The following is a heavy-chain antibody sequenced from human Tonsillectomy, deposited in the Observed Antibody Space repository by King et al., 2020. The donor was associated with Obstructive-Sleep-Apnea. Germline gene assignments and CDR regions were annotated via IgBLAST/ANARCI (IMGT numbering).Heavy chain of an antibody. J-gene: IGHJ5*02. Sequence: VQLVESGGGLVQPGSSLRLSCAASGFTFDDYAMHGVGQAPGRGLCWVSGSGGNSGRIGYADSVKGRLTISRDNAKNSLYLQMNSLRAEDTALYYCAKDFGGSALNWFDPWGQGTLVTVSS. CDR2: SGGNSGRI. CDR3: AKDFGGSALNWFDP. D-gene: IGHD3-10*01. CDR1: GFTFDDYA. V-gene: IGHV3-9*01.